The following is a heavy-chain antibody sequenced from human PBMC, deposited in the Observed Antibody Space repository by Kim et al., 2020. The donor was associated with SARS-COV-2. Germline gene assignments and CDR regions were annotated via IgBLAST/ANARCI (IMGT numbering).Heavy chain of an antibody. CDR3: ARIRSGSYYGQYFQH. CDR1: GGTLSSYA. D-gene: IGHD1-26*01. CDR2: IIPILGIA. Sequence: SVKVSCKASGGTLSSYAISRVRQAPGQGLEWMGRIIPILGIANYAQKFQGRVTITADKSTSTAYMELSSLRSEDTAVYYCARIRSGSYYGQYFQHWGQGTLVTVSS. J-gene: IGHJ1*01. V-gene: IGHV1-69*04.